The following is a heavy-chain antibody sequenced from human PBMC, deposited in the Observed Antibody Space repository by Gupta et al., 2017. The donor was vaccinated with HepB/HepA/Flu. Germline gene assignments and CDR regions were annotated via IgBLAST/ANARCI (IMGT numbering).Heavy chain of an antibody. CDR1: GVSFNSDGYF. CDR3: GRGGRWGYVNYNWVDP. CDR2: IYDTGNT. D-gene: IGHD2-15*01. Sequence: QLHLQESGSGLLKPSQTLSLTCSVSGVSFNSDGYFWHWIRQPPGKGLQCIGYIYDTGNTYYNPSLKSRVAISVDRSNSQCSRNLTSVTAADTAVYYCGRGGRWGYVNYNWVDPWGQGTLVTVSS. V-gene: IGHV4-30-2*01. J-gene: IGHJ5*02.